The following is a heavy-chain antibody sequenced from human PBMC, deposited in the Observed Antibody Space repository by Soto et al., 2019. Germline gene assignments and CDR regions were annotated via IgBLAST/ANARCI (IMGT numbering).Heavy chain of an antibody. CDR1: GFTFSDYG. J-gene: IGHJ6*02. CDR2: ISFDGSNK. D-gene: IGHD6-6*01. CDR3: AKGYSSASQYYYYAMDV. Sequence: LSCAASGFTFSDYGMHWVRQAPGKGLEWVAVISFDGSNKYHADSVKGRFTISRDNSKNTLYLQMSSLRIEDTGVYYCAKGYSSASQYYYYAMDVWGQGTTVTVSS. V-gene: IGHV3-30*18.